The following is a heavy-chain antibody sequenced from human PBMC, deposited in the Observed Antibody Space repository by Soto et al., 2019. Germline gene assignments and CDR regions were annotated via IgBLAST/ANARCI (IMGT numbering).Heavy chain of an antibody. CDR3: ARRGGLIVVVPAAMGGLAFDI. J-gene: IGHJ3*02. V-gene: IGHV4-39*01. CDR1: GGSISSSSYY. Sequence: SETLSLICPVSGGSISSSSYYWGWIRQPPGKGLEWIGSLYYSGSTYCNPSLKRRVTISVDTSKDQYSRKLSSVTAADTAVYYCARRGGLIVVVPAAMGGLAFDIWGQWTRGT. CDR2: LYYSGST. D-gene: IGHD2-2*01.